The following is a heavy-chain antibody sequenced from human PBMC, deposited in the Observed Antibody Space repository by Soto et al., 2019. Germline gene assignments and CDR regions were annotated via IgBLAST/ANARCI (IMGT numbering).Heavy chain of an antibody. V-gene: IGHV3-33*01. D-gene: IGHD5-18*01. CDR2: IWYDGSNK. Sequence: QVQLVESGGGVVQPGRSLRLSCAASGFTFSSYGMHWVRQAPGKGLEWVADIWYDGSNKYYADSVKGRFTISRDNSKNTLYLQMNSLRAEDTAVYYCARILGYSYGYDYYYGMDDWGQGTTVTVSS. CDR3: ARILGYSYGYDYYYGMDD. CDR1: GFTFSSYG. J-gene: IGHJ6*02.